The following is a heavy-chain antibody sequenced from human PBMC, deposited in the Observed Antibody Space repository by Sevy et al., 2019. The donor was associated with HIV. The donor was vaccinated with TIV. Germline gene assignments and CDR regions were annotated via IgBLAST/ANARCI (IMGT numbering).Heavy chain of an antibody. J-gene: IGHJ4*02. D-gene: IGHD3-10*01. CDR3: ANSGELLFLY. CDR1: GFTFGNYA. CDR2: ISGSTIDT. Sequence: GGSLRLSCAASGFTFGNYAMNWVRQAPGKGLEWVSSISGSTIDTSYADSVKGRFTISRDNSKNTLYLQMNSLRAEDTAAYYCANSGELLFLYWGQGTLVTVSS. V-gene: IGHV3-23*01.